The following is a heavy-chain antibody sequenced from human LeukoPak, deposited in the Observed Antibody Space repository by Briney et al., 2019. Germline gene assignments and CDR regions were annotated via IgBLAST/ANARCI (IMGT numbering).Heavy chain of an antibody. Sequence: SETLSLTCAVYGGSFSGYYWSWIRQPPGKGLEWIGEFNPGGCPNYNPSLNSRVTMSVDTSKNQFSLRLTSVTAADTAVYYCARGRGFRGRGVILVAWGQGTLVTVSS. CDR3: ARGRGFRGRGVILVA. V-gene: IGHV4-34*01. CDR2: FNPGGCP. J-gene: IGHJ5*02. D-gene: IGHD3-10*01. CDR1: GGSFSGYY.